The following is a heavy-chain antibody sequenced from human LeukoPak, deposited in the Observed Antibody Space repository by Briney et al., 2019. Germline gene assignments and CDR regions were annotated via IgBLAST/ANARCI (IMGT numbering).Heavy chain of an antibody. CDR1: GYSFDGFG. CDR3: ARFWDKYYYDSSGPELIDY. D-gene: IGHD3-22*01. J-gene: IGHJ4*02. Sequence: GVSVKVSCKASGYSFDGFGISWVRQAPGQGLEWMGWISGYNGNAKYAQKLQGRVTMTTDTSTSTAYMELRSLRSDDTAVYYCARFWDKYYYDSSGPELIDYWGQGTLVTVSS. CDR2: ISGYNGNA. V-gene: IGHV1-18*01.